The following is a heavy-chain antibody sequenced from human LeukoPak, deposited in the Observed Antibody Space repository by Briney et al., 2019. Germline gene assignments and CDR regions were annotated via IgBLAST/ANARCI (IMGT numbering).Heavy chain of an antibody. V-gene: IGHV4-34*01. CDR2: INHSGST. CDR3: ARGEGYYYYYMDV. Sequence: KPSETLSLTCAVYGGSFSGYYWSWLRQPPGKGLEWIGEINHSGSTNYNPSLKSRVTVSVDTSKNQFSLKLNSVTAADTAVYYCARGEGYYYYYMDVWGKGTTVTVSS. J-gene: IGHJ6*03. CDR1: GGSFSGYY.